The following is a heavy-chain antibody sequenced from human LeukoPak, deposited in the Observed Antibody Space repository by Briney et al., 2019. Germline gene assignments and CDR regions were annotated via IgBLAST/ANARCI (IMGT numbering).Heavy chain of an antibody. D-gene: IGHD4-11*01. CDR1: GYTFTVYC. Sequence: ASVKDSCKASGYTFTVYCMRWVRPAPGQGLEWMGWINPNSGGTNYAQKFQGWVTMTRDTSTSTAYMELSRLRSDDTAVYYCARTTAEGYYGMDFWGQGTTVTVSS. J-gene: IGHJ6*02. V-gene: IGHV1-2*04. CDR3: ARTTAEGYYGMDF. CDR2: INPNSGGT.